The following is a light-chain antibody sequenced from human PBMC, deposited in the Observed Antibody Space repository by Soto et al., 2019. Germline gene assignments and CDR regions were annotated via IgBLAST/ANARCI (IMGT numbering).Light chain of an antibody. CDR3: SSFTTSITYV. J-gene: IGLJ1*01. Sequence: QSVLTQPASVSGSPGQSITISCTGTSSDVGGYNFVSWYQQHPGQAPKLMIYDVSNRPSGVSNRFSGSKSGNTASLTISGLQAEDEADYYCSSFTTSITYVFGTGTKLTVL. CDR1: SSDVGGYNF. V-gene: IGLV2-14*01. CDR2: DVS.